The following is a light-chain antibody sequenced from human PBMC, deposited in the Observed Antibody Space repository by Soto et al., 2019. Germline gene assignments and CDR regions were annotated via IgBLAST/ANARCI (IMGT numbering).Light chain of an antibody. CDR2: LNSDGSH. CDR1: SGHSNYA. CDR3: QTWVPGIVV. V-gene: IGLV4-69*01. Sequence: QPVLTQSPSASASLGASVKLTCTLSSGHSNYAIAWHQQQSEKGPRYLMKLNSDGSHSKGDGIPDRFSGSSSGAERYLTISSLQSEDEADYYCQTWVPGIVVFGGGTKLTVL. J-gene: IGLJ2*01.